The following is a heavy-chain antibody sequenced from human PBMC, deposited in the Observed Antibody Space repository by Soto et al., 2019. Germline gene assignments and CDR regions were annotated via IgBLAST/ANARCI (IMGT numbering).Heavy chain of an antibody. J-gene: IGHJ4*02. CDR3: ASAPTGGTWPVYFDW. CDR2: INWNGNYI. D-gene: IGHD2-15*01. CDR1: AFTFGDFA. V-gene: IGHV3-9*01. Sequence: VQLVESGGGLVQPGRSLRLSCKASAFTFGDFAMHWVRQVPGKGLEWVSGINWNGNYIGYADSVKGRFTVSRDNDKNSLYLQMNSLRPEYTALYFCASAPTGGTWPVYFDWWGRGTLVTVSS.